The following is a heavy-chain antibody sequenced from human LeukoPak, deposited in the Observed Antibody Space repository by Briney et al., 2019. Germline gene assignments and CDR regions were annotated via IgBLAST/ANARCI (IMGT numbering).Heavy chain of an antibody. Sequence: GGSLRLSCAASGFTFSNAWMSWVRQAPGKGLEWVAHINHDGSEKYYVDSVKGRFTISRDNAKNSLYLQMNSLRVEDTAVYYCARDRAVAGLCDYWGQGTLVTVSS. CDR1: GFTFSNAW. D-gene: IGHD6-19*01. CDR2: INHDGSEK. CDR3: ARDRAVAGLCDY. V-gene: IGHV3-7*01. J-gene: IGHJ4*02.